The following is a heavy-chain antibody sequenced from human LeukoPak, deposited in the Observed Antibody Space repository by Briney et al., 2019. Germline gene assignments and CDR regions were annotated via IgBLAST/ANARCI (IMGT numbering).Heavy chain of an antibody. J-gene: IGHJ4*02. CDR2: IYYSGST. CDR1: GGSISSYY. Sequence: SETLSLTCTVSGGSISSYYWSWIRQPPGKGLEWIGYIYYSGSTNYNPSLKSRVTISVDTSKNQFSLRLTSVTAADTAVYYCARLNGGSWGQGTLVTVSS. CDR3: ARLNGGS. D-gene: IGHD3-16*01. V-gene: IGHV4-59*08.